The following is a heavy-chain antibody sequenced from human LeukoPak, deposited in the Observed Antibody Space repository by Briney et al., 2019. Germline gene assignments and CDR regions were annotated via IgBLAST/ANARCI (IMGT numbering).Heavy chain of an antibody. V-gene: IGHV3-48*01. D-gene: IGHD3-10*01. J-gene: IGHJ4*02. Sequence: GGSLRRSCAASGFTFSSYIMNWVRHAPGKGLEWVSYIISSSTIYDADSVKGRFTISRDNVKNPLYVPMNSRRAEGKPVYYCARDPEQITGDWGKGTPVTVS. CDR3: ARDPEQITGD. CDR1: GFTFSSYI. CDR2: IISSSTI.